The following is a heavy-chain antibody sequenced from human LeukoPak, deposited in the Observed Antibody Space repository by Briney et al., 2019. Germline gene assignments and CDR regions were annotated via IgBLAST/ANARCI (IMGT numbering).Heavy chain of an antibody. Sequence: GGSLRLSCAASGFTLSSYAMHWVRQAPGKGLEWVAVISYDGSNKYYADSVKGRFTISRDNSKNTLYLQMNSLRAEDTAVYYCARDRQWLVSFLVGYWGQGTLVTVSS. CDR2: ISYDGSNK. J-gene: IGHJ4*02. D-gene: IGHD6-19*01. CDR1: GFTLSSYA. CDR3: ARDRQWLVSFLVGY. V-gene: IGHV3-30*04.